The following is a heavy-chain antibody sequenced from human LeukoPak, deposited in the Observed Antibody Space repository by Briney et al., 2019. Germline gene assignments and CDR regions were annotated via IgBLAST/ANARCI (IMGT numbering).Heavy chain of an antibody. CDR2: VWNTGINK. Sequence: GGSLRLSCAASGFSFRTYAMHWVRQAPGKGLEWVAVVWNTGINKYYAESVKGRFTISRDNLKNTLYLEMNGLRSEDTAAYYCASLASAVPDGFDLWGQGTMVTVSS. D-gene: IGHD2-2*01. CDR1: GFSFRTYA. J-gene: IGHJ3*01. V-gene: IGHV3-33*08. CDR3: ASLASAVPDGFDL.